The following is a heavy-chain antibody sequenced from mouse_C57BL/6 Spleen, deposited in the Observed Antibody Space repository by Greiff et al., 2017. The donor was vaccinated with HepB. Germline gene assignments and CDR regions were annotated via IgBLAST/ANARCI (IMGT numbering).Heavy chain of an antibody. Sequence: VKLMESGPELVKPGASVKISCKASGYAFSSSWMNWVKQRPGKGLEWIGRIYPGDGDTNYNGKFKGKATLTADKSSSTAYMQLSSLTSEDSAVYFCAREGEGPWYFDVWGTGTTVTVSS. CDR1: GYAFSSSW. V-gene: IGHV1-82*01. CDR2: IYPGDGDT. J-gene: IGHJ1*03. D-gene: IGHD3-3*01. CDR3: AREGEGPWYFDV.